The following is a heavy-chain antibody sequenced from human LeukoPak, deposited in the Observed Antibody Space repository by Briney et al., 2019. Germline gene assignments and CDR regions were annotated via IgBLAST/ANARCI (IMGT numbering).Heavy chain of an antibody. J-gene: IGHJ4*02. D-gene: IGHD5-12*01. CDR2: ISSSSSYI. CDR1: GFTFSSYS. V-gene: IGHV3-21*01. CDR3: ARDAGGYVPLDY. Sequence: GGSLRLSCAASGFTFSSYSMNWVRQAPGKGLEWVSSISSSSSYIYCADSVKGRFTISRDNAKNSLYLQMNSLRAEDTAVYYCARDAGGYVPLDYWGQGTLVTVSS.